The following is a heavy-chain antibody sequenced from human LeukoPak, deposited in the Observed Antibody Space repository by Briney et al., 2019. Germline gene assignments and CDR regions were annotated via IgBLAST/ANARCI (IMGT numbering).Heavy chain of an antibody. CDR2: INHSGST. Sequence: PSETLSLTCAVYGGSFSGYYWSWIRQPPGKGLEWIGEINHSGSTNYNPSLKSRVTISVDTSKNQFSLKLSSVTAEDTAVYYCARGYDILTGYYMQFDYFDYWGQGTLVTVSS. CDR3: ARGYDILTGYYMQFDYFDY. CDR1: GGSFSGYY. D-gene: IGHD3-9*01. J-gene: IGHJ4*02. V-gene: IGHV4-34*01.